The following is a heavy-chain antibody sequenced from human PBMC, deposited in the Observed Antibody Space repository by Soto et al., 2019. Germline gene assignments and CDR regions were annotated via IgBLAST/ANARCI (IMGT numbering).Heavy chain of an antibody. CDR1: GGSISSYY. CDR3: ARDKFTGLFDY. CDR2: IYYSGST. D-gene: IGHD2-8*02. J-gene: IGHJ4*02. Sequence: SETLSLTCTVSGGSISSYYWSWIRQPPGKGLEWIGYIYYSGSTYYNPSLKSRVTISVDRSKNQFSLKLSSVTAADTAVYYCARDKFTGLFDYWGQGTLVTVSS. V-gene: IGHV4-59*12.